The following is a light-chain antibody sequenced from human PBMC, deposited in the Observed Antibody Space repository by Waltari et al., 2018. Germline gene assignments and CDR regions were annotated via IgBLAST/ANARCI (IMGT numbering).Light chain of an antibody. V-gene: IGLV2-23*01. Sequence: QSALTQPASVSGSPGQSITISCTGTSSDVGSYNLVSCYQQHPGKAPKPMIYEGSKRPSGVSNRVSGSKSGNTASLTIAGLQAEDEADYYCCSYAGSSTVFGGGTKLTVL. CDR3: CSYAGSSTV. J-gene: IGLJ2*01. CDR2: EGS. CDR1: SSDVGSYNL.